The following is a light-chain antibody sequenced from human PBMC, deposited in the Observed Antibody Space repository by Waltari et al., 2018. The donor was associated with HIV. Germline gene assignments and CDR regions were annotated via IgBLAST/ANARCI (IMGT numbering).Light chain of an antibody. J-gene: IGKJ4*01. V-gene: IGKV3-15*01. CDR2: GAS. CDR1: QSVSSN. Sequence: EIVMTQSPATLSVSPGERAPLSCRASQSVSSNLAWYQQKPGQAPRLLIYGASTRATGIPARFSGSGSGTEFTLTISSLQSEDFAVYYCQQYNNWPPLTFGGGTKVEIK. CDR3: QQYNNWPPLT.